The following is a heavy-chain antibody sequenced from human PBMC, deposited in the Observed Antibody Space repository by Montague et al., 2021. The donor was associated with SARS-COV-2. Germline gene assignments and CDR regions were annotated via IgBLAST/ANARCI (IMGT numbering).Heavy chain of an antibody. D-gene: IGHD5-12*01. CDR3: ARGWVATIPHMDN. CDR1: GDSVASNSAA. V-gene: IGHV6-1*01. CDR2: TYYRSKWHN. J-gene: IGHJ4*02. Sequence: CPISGDSVASNSAAWNWIRQSPSRGLEWLGRTYYRSKWHNDYAVXVKSRITINPDTSKNQFSLQLKSVTPEDTAVYYCARGWVATIPHMDNWGQGSLVIVSS.